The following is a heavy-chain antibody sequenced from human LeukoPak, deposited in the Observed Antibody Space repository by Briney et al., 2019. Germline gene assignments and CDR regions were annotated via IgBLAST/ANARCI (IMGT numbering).Heavy chain of an antibody. CDR1: GYTFTSYY. CDR2: INPSGGST. Sequence: ASVKVSCKASGYTFTSYYMHWVRQAPGQGLEWMGIINPSGGSTSYARKFQGRVTMTRDTSTSTVYMELSSLRSEDTAVYYCARAFLGYCSGGSCYPAGEEYYYYGMDVWGQGTTVTVSS. D-gene: IGHD2-15*01. CDR3: ARAFLGYCSGGSCYPAGEEYYYYGMDV. J-gene: IGHJ6*02. V-gene: IGHV1-46*01.